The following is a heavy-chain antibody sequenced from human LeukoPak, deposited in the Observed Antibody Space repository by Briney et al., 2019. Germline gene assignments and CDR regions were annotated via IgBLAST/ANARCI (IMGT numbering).Heavy chain of an antibody. CDR3: ARVRGGSYHYYYYYMDV. D-gene: IGHD1-26*01. V-gene: IGHV4-38-2*02. J-gene: IGHJ6*03. CDR2: IYHSGST. CDR1: GGSISSGYY. Sequence: SETLSLTCTVSGGSISSGYYWGWIRQPPGKGLEWIGSIYHSGSTYYNPSLKSRVTISVDTSKNQFSLKLSSVTAADTAVYYCARVRGGSYHYYYYYMDVWGKGTTVTVSS.